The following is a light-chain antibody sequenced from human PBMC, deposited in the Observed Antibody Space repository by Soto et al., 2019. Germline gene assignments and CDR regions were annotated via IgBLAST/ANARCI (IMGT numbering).Light chain of an antibody. Sequence: EIAMTQSPATLSVSPGERATLSCRASQSISSNLAWYQQKPGQAPRVLISGASTRATGIPARFSGSGSGTEFTLTISSLQSEDFAVYYCLQYNNWPDTFGQGTKLEIK. CDR3: LQYNNWPDT. CDR2: GAS. J-gene: IGKJ2*01. V-gene: IGKV3-15*01. CDR1: QSISSN.